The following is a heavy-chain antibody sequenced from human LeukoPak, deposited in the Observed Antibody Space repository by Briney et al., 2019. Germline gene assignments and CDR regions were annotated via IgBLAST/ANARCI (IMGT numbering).Heavy chain of an antibody. D-gene: IGHD6-19*01. CDR3: AKGASGYSSGWYKRESYFDY. V-gene: IGHV3-30*02. CDR1: GFTFSSYG. CDR2: IRYDGSNK. J-gene: IGHJ4*02. Sequence: GGSLRLSCAASGFTFSSYGMHWVRQAPGKGLEWMAFIRYDGSNKYYADSVKGRFTISRDNSKNTLYLQMNSLRAEDTAVYYCAKGASGYSSGWYKRESYFDYWGQGTLVTVSS.